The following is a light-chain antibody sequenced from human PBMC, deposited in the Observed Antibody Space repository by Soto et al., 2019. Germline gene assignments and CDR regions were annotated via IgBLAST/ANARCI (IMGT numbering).Light chain of an antibody. CDR2: GAS. Sequence: EIVLTQSPGTLSLSPGERVTLSCRASQSVNNNYLAWHQQNPGQAPRLLVFGASSRASGIPDRFSGSGSGTDFTLTISRLEPEDFAVYYCQQYGSSPYTFGQGTKLESK. J-gene: IGKJ2*01. CDR1: QSVNNNY. CDR3: QQYGSSPYT. V-gene: IGKV3-20*01.